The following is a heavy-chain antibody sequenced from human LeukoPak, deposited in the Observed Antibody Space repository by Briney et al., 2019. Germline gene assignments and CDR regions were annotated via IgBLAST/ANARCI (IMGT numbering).Heavy chain of an antibody. CDR3: VRSRFGEFFMFGF. CDR1: GYTFTSYG. J-gene: IGHJ5*01. V-gene: IGHV1-18*01. CDR2: ISAYSGNT. Sequence: ASVKVSCKASGYTFTSYGISWVRQAPGQGLEWMGWISAYSGNTNYAQKLQGRVTMTTDTSTSTAYMELRSLRSDDTAVYYCVRSRFGEFFMFGFWGQGTLVTVSS. D-gene: IGHD3-10*01.